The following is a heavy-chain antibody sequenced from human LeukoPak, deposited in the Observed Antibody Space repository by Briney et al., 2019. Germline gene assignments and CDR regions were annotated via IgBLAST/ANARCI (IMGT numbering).Heavy chain of an antibody. CDR3: ARGGYGEYNWFDP. Sequence: KPSETLSLTCAVYGGSFSGYYWSWIRQPPGKGLEWIGEINHSGSTNYNPSLKSRVTISVDTSKNQFSLKLSSVTAADTAVYYCARGGYGEYNWFDPWGQGTLVTVSS. CDR1: GGSFSGYY. J-gene: IGHJ5*02. V-gene: IGHV4-34*01. CDR2: INHSGST. D-gene: IGHD4-17*01.